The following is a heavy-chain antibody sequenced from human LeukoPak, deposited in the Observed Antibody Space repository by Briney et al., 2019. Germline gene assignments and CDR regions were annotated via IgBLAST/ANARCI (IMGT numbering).Heavy chain of an antibody. D-gene: IGHD3-3*01. V-gene: IGHV1-18*01. Sequence: GASVKVSCKASGYTFTSAGISWVRQAPGQGLEWMGWISGYNEKTNYVQKFQDRVTMTTDASTSTAYMGLRSLTSDDTAVYYCARVTIDYYSYYYMDVWGIGTTVTVSS. CDR2: ISGYNEKT. CDR3: ARVTIDYYSYYYMDV. J-gene: IGHJ6*03. CDR1: GYTFTSAG.